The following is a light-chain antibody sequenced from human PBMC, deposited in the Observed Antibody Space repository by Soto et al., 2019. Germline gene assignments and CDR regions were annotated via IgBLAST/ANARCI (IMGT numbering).Light chain of an antibody. V-gene: IGKV1-5*01. J-gene: IGKJ4*01. CDR3: QQYSSYSLPT. CDR1: QSVSRW. Sequence: DIQMTQSPSILSASVGDSVTITCRASQSVSRWLAWYQQKPGKAPKLLIYDASSLNSGVPSRFSGSQSGTEFTLTITILLPDDFATYFCQQYSSYSLPTFGGGTKVDI. CDR2: DAS.